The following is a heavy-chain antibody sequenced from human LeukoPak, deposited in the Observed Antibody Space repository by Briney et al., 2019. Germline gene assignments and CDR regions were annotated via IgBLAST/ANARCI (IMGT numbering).Heavy chain of an antibody. CDR1: GYSISSGYY. J-gene: IGHJ4*02. V-gene: IGHV4-38-2*02. CDR3: ARGHRMITFGGVIVTSTYFDY. CDR2: IYHSGST. D-gene: IGHD3-16*02. Sequence: SETLSLTCTVSGYSISSGYYWGWIRQPPGKGLEWIGSIYHSGSTYYNPSLKSRVTISVDTSKNQFSLKLSSVSAADTAVYYCARGHRMITFGGVIVTSTYFDYWGQGTLVTVSS.